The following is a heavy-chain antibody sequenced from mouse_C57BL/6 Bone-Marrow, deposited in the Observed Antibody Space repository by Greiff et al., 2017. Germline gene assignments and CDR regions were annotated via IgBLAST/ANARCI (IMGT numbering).Heavy chain of an antibody. Sequence: VKLQQPGAELVKPGASVKLSCKASGYTFTSYWMHWVKQRPGQGLEWIGMIHPNSGSTNYNEKFKSKATLTVDKSSSTAYMQLSSLTSDDSAVYYCASSSYPFAYWGQGTLVTVSA. J-gene: IGHJ3*01. V-gene: IGHV1-64*01. CDR1: GYTFTSYW. D-gene: IGHD1-1*01. CDR2: IHPNSGST. CDR3: ASSSYPFAY.